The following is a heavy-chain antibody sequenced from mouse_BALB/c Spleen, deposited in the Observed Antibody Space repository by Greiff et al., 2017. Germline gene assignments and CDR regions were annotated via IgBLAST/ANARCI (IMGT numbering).Heavy chain of an antibody. D-gene: IGHD2-4*01. CDR2: ISSGSSTI. J-gene: IGHJ2*01. CDR3: ARGLIYYDYDGFDY. Sequence: DVMLVESGGGLVQPGGSRKLSCAASGFTFSSFGMHWVRQAPEKGLEWVAYISSGSSTIYYADTVKGRFTISRDNPKNTLFLQMTSLRSEDTAMYYCARGLIYYDYDGFDYWGQGTTLTVSS. CDR1: GFTFSSFG. V-gene: IGHV5-17*02.